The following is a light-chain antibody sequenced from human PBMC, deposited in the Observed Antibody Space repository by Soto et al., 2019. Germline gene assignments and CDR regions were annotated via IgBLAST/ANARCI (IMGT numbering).Light chain of an antibody. V-gene: IGKV3-20*01. CDR1: QSVSSSY. J-gene: IGKJ1*01. Sequence: EIVLTQSPGTLSLSPGEIATLSCRASQSVSSSYLAWYRQKPGQPPRLLIYDASSRASGIPDRFSGSGSGTDFTLSISRLEPEDFAVYYCQQYDSYSPTFGQGTKLEI. CDR3: QQYDSYSPT. CDR2: DAS.